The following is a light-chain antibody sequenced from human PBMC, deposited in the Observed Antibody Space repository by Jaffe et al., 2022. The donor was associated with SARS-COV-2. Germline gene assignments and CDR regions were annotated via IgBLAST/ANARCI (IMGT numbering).Light chain of an antibody. CDR1: SLRLYY. J-gene: IGLJ2*01. CDR2: DKN. V-gene: IGLV3-19*01. Sequence: SSELTQDPAVSVALGQTIRITCQGDSLRLYYANWYQQKSGQAPVLVIYDKNDRPSGIPDRFSASNSEDIASLTITGAQAEDEADYYCNSRDNSGTRLVFGGGTKVTVL. CDR3: NSRDNSGTRLV.